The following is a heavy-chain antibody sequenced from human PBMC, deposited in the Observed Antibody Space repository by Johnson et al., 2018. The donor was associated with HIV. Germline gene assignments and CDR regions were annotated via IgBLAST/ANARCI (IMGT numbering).Heavy chain of an antibody. J-gene: IGHJ3*02. CDR1: GFTFSSYA. CDR3: ARRGYSIWGVAFDI. CDR2: ISYDGSNK. Sequence: QVQLVESGVGVVQPGRSLRLSCAASGFTFSSYAMHWVRQAQGKGLEWVAVISYDGSNKYYADSVKGRFTISRDNSKNTLYLQRNSLRAADTAVDYCARRGYSIWGVAFDIWGQGTMVTVSS. V-gene: IGHV3-30-3*01. D-gene: IGHD6-13*01.